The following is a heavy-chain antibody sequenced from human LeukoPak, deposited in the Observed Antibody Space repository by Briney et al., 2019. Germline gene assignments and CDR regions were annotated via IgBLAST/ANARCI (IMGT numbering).Heavy chain of an antibody. Sequence: PSETLSLTCTVSGGSISSYYWSWIRQPPGKGLEWIGYIYYSGSTNYNPSLKSRVTISVDTSKNQFSLKLSSVTAADTAVYYCARLRYGDYCFDYWGQGTLVAVSS. CDR1: GGSISSYY. V-gene: IGHV4-59*01. CDR2: IYYSGST. D-gene: IGHD4-17*01. J-gene: IGHJ4*02. CDR3: ARLRYGDYCFDY.